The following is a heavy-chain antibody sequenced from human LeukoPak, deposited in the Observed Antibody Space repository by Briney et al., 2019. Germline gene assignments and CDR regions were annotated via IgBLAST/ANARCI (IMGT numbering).Heavy chain of an antibody. V-gene: IGHV3-53*01. CDR2: IYSDDST. Sequence: GGSLRLSCAASGLTVSTNYMSWVRQAPGKGLEWVSVIYSDDSTYHADSVKGRFTVSRDNSKNTLYLQMNSLRAEDTAVYYCARGRGDVWGQGTLVTVSS. D-gene: IGHD3-10*01. CDR1: GLTVSTNY. J-gene: IGHJ4*02. CDR3: ARGRGDV.